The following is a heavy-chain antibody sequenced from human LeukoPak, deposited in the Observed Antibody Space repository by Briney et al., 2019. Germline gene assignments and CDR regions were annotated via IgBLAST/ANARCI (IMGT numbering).Heavy chain of an antibody. J-gene: IGHJ4*02. CDR2: INPNSGGT. CDR3: ASENYFNTSGSFDY. D-gene: IGHD3-22*01. Sequence: ASVKVSCKASGYTFTDYYMHWVRQAPGQGLEWMGWINPNSGGTTYAQKFQGRVTMTRDTSISTAYMELSRLTSDDTAVYYCASENYFNTSGSFDYWGQEALVTVSS. CDR1: GYTFTDYY. V-gene: IGHV1-2*02.